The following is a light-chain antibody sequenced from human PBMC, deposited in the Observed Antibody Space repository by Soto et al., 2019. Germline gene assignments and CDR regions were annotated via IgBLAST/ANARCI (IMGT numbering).Light chain of an antibody. CDR1: QSVSSN. J-gene: IGKJ4*01. CDR2: GSS. CDR3: QRENTWPPPLT. Sequence: EIVMTQSPATLSVSPGERATLSCRASQSVSSNLAWYQQKPGQAPRLLIYGSSTRATGIPARFSGSGSGTEFTLTISSLRSEDLAVYYCQRENTWPPPLTFGGGPKVEIK. V-gene: IGKV3-15*01.